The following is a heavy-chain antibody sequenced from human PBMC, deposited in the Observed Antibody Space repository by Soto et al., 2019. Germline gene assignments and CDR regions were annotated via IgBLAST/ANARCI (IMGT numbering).Heavy chain of an antibody. V-gene: IGHV3-21*01. CDR2: ISSSSSYI. J-gene: IGHJ4*02. CDR1: GFTLSSYS. D-gene: IGHD6-6*01. CDR3: LAIAARPLDY. Sequence: GGSLRLSCAASGFTLSSYSMNWVRQAPGKGLEWVSSISSSSSYIYYADSVKGRFTISRDNAKNSLYLQMNSLRAEETAVYYCLAIAARPLDYWGQGTLVTVSS.